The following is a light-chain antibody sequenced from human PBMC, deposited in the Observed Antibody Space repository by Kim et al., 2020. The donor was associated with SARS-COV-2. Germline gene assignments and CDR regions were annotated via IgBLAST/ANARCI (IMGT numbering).Light chain of an antibody. J-gene: IGLJ3*02. Sequence: QLVLTQSPSASASLGASVKLTCTLSSGHSSYAIAWHQQQPEKGPRYLMKVNNDGSHSKGDGIPDRFSGSSSGAERYLTISSLQSEDEADYYCQTWGTGLNWVFGGGTQLTVL. CDR1: SGHSSYA. CDR3: QTWGTGLNWV. V-gene: IGLV4-69*01. CDR2: VNNDGSH.